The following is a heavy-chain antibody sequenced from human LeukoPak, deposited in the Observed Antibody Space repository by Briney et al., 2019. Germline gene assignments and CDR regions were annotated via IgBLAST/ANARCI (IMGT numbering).Heavy chain of an antibody. D-gene: IGHD4-17*01. J-gene: IGHJ6*03. Sequence: SETLSLTCAVYGGSFSGYYWSWIRQPPGKGLEWIGEINHSGSTNYNPSLKSRVTISVDTSKNQCSLKLSSVTAADTAVYYCARANDYGDPLPRYMDVWGKGTTVTVSS. CDR1: GGSFSGYY. CDR3: ARANDYGDPLPRYMDV. V-gene: IGHV4-34*01. CDR2: INHSGST.